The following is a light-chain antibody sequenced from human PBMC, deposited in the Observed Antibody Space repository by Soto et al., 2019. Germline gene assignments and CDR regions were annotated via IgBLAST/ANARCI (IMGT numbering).Light chain of an antibody. Sequence: QSALTQPASVSGSPGQSITISCTGTSSDVGGYNYVSWYQQHPGKAPKLMIYEVSNRPSGVSNRFSGSKSDNTASLTISGLQAEDEADYYCTSYAGSNNLLFGGGTKLTVL. CDR3: TSYAGSNNLL. CDR1: SSDVGGYNY. J-gene: IGLJ2*01. CDR2: EVS. V-gene: IGLV2-14*01.